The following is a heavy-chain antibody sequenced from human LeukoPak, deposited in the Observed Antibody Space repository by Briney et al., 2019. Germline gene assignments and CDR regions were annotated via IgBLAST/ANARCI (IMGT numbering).Heavy chain of an antibody. CDR1: GFTFRSYS. D-gene: IGHD3-22*01. V-gene: IGHV3-48*04. CDR3: ARGANYYDSSGYTMGSY. CDR2: ISSSSSTI. Sequence: GGSLRLSCAASGFTFRSYSMNWVRQAPGKGLEWVSYISSSSSTIYYADSVKGRFTISRDNAKNSLYLQMNSLRAEDTAVYYCARGANYYDSSGYTMGSYWGQGTLVTVSS. J-gene: IGHJ4*02.